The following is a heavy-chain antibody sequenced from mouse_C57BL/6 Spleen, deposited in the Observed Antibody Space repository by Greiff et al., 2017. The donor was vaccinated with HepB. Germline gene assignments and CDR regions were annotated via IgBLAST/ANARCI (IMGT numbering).Heavy chain of an antibody. CDR1: GFTFSSYA. CDR3: ARDPYYYGSSYDYAMDY. Sequence: EVKLMESGGGLVKPGGSLKLSCAASGFTFSSYAMSWVRQTPEKRLEWVATISDGGSYTYYPDNVKGRFTISRDNAKNNLYLQMSHLKSEDTAMYYCARDPYYYGSSYDYAMDYWGQGTSVTVSS. D-gene: IGHD1-1*01. V-gene: IGHV5-4*01. CDR2: ISDGGSYT. J-gene: IGHJ4*01.